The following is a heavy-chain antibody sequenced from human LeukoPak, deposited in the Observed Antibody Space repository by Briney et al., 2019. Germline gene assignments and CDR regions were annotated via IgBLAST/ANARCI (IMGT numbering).Heavy chain of an antibody. CDR2: ISYDGSNK. D-gene: IGHD3-16*01. CDR1: GFTFSSYG. Sequence: PGGSLRLSCAASGFTFSSYGMHWVRQAPGKGLEWVAAISYDGSNKYYADSVKGRFTISRDNSKNTMYLQMNSLRAEDTAVYYCAKDRYIWGSLDYWGQGTPVTVSS. V-gene: IGHV3-30*18. J-gene: IGHJ4*02. CDR3: AKDRYIWGSLDY.